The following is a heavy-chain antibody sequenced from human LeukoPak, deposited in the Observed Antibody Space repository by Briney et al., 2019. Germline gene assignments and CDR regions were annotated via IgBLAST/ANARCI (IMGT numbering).Heavy chain of an antibody. CDR2: ISGSGIGT. CDR1: GFTFSSYV. V-gene: IGHV3-23*01. J-gene: IGHJ4*02. Sequence: GGSLRLSCAGSGFTFSSYVMSWVRQAPGKGLEWVSSISGSGIGTYYADSVKGRFAISRDNSKNTLYLQMNSLRAEDTAVYYCAKDRMGAFDYWGQGTLVTVSS. D-gene: IGHD3-16*01. CDR3: AKDRMGAFDY.